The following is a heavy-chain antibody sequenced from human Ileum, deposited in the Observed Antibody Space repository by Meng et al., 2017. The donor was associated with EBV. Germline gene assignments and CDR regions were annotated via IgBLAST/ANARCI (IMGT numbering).Heavy chain of an antibody. CDR1: GGFFSGYY. J-gene: IGHJ5*02. CDR2: INHSGST. V-gene: IGHV4-34*02. Sequence: VQLKKWGSGLLKPSETLSLTCSVYGGFFSGYYWSWIRQSPGKGLEWIGEINHSGSTNYNPSLKSRVTISVDTSKNQFSLKLTSVTAADTAVYYCAREARSSGYHPGIGPWGQGTLVTVSS. CDR3: AREARSSGYHPGIGP. D-gene: IGHD3-22*01.